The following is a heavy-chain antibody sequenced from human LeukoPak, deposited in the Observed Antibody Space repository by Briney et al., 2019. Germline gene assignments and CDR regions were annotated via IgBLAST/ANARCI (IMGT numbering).Heavy chain of an antibody. CDR1: GFTFSNYD. D-gene: IGHD3-10*01. CDR3: AKDGIDSGDPNGFDP. Sequence: GGSLRLSCATSGFTFSNYDMNWVRQAPGKGLEWVSYITSSGSSMYYPDSVKGRFTISRDSSENMLYLQMNILRAEDTAIYYCAKDGIDSGDPNGFDPWGQGTLVTVSS. CDR2: ITSSGSSM. J-gene: IGHJ5*02. V-gene: IGHV3-23*01.